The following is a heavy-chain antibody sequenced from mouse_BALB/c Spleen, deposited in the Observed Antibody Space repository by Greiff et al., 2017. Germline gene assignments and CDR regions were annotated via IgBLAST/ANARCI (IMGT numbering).Heavy chain of an antibody. CDR2: ISYSGST. D-gene: IGHD4-1*02. Sequence: EVQLQQSGPGLVKPSQSLSLTCTVTGYSITSDYAWNWIRQFPGNKLEWMGYISYSGSTSYNPSLKSRISITRDTSKNQFFLQLNSVTTEDTAMYYCARQLAYYYAMDYWGQGTSVTVSS. V-gene: IGHV3-2*02. J-gene: IGHJ4*01. CDR1: GYSITSDYA. CDR3: ARQLAYYYAMDY.